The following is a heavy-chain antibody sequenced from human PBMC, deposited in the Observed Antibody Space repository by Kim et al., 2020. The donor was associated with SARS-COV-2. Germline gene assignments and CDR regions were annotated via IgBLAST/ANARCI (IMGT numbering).Heavy chain of an antibody. Sequence: ASVKVSCKASGYTFTGYSMHWVRQAPGQGLEWMGRINPNSGGTNYAQKFQGRVTMTRDTSISTAYMELSRLRSDDTAVYYCARVAEGGGTGNKGNNCGDGALVTVSS. CDR1: GYTFTGYS. CDR3: ARVAEGGGTGNKGNN. D-gene: IGHD1-1*01. V-gene: IGHV1-2*06. CDR2: INPNSGGT. J-gene: IGHJ4*01.